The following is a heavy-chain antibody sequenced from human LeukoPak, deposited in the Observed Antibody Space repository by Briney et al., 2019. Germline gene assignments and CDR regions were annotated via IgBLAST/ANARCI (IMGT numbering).Heavy chain of an antibody. D-gene: IGHD6-19*01. Sequence: SETLSLTCTVSGGSISSHYWSWVRQPPGKGLEWIGYIYYSGNTNYNPSLKSRVTISVDTSKNQFSLNLTSVAAADTAVYYCARGSGWYYYWGQGTLVTVSS. V-gene: IGHV4-59*11. CDR2: IYYSGNT. J-gene: IGHJ4*02. CDR3: ARGSGWYYY. CDR1: GGSISSHY.